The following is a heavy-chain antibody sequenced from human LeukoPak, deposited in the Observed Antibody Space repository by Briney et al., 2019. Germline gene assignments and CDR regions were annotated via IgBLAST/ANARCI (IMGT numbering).Heavy chain of an antibody. J-gene: IGHJ4*02. V-gene: IGHV4-34*01. CDR2: INHSGST. Sequence: PSETLSLTCAVYGGSFSGYYWSWIRQPPGKGLEWIGEINHSGSTNYNPSLKSRVTISVDTSKNQFSLKLSSVTAADTAVYYCARQSTIVGATIDYWGQGTLVTVSS. D-gene: IGHD1-26*01. CDR1: GGSFSGYY. CDR3: ARQSTIVGATIDY.